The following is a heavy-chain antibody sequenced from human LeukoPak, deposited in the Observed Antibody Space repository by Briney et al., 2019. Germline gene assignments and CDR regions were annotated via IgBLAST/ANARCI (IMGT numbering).Heavy chain of an antibody. D-gene: IGHD4-17*01. CDR1: GFTFSNAW. CDR3: TTLTEDYGEAFDY. CDR2: IKSKTDGGTT. V-gene: IGHV3-15*07. Sequence: PGGSLRLSCAASGFTFSNAWMNWVRQAPGKGLEWVGRIKSKTDGGTTDYAAPVKGRFTISRDDSKNTLYLQMNSLKTEDTAVYYCTTLTEDYGEAFDYWGQGTLVTVSS. J-gene: IGHJ4*02.